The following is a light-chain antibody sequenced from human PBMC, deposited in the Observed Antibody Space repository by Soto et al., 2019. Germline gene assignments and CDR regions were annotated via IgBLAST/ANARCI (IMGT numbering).Light chain of an antibody. J-gene: IGKJ5*01. CDR1: QSVPSR. CDR2: GAS. V-gene: IGKV3-15*01. CDR3: QQSYSTPLT. Sequence: EIVMTQSPATLSVSPLEYVTRSFMASQSVPSRIAWYQQRPGQAPSLLIYGASTRATGVPDRFSGTASGTDFTLTISSLQPEDFATYYCQQSYSTPLTFGQGTRLEIK.